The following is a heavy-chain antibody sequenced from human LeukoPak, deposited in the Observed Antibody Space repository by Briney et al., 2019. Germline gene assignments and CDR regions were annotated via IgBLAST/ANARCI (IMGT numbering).Heavy chain of an antibody. J-gene: IGHJ3*02. CDR1: GFTFSSYE. CDR3: AKEPLKTYYYGSGSPNDAFDI. D-gene: IGHD3-10*01. Sequence: QAGGSLRLSCAASGFTFSSYEMNWVRQAPGKGLEWVSGISWNSGSIGYADFVKGRFTISRDNAKNSLYQQMNSLSAEDTALYYCAKEPLKTYYYGSGSPNDAFDIWGQGTMVTVSS. CDR2: ISWNSGSI. V-gene: IGHV3-9*01.